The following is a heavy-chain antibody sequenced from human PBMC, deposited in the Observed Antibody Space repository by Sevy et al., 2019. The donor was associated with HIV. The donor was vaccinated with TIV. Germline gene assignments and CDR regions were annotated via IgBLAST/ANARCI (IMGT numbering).Heavy chain of an antibody. CDR2: IYTSGST. CDR3: ARSTGDCSSTSCPYYYYYGMDV. V-gene: IGHV4-4*07. J-gene: IGHJ6*02. Sequence: SETLSLTCTVSGGSISSYYWSWIRQPAGKGLEWIGRIYTSGSTNYNPSLKSRVTMSVDTSKNQFSLKLSSVTAADTAVYYCARSTGDCSSTSCPYYYYYGMDVWGQGTTVTVSS. D-gene: IGHD2-2*01. CDR1: GGSISSYY.